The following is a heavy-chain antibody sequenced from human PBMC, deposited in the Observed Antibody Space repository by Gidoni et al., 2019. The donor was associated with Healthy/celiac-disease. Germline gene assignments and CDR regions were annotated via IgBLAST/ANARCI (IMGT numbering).Heavy chain of an antibody. D-gene: IGHD6-13*01. CDR3: AQTPMTYSSSWENHPPFDY. V-gene: IGHV3-30*03. CDR1: AFPFSSYG. J-gene: IGHJ4*02. CDR2: ISYDGSNK. Sequence: QVQLVESGGGVVQPGRSLRLSCAASAFPFSSYGMHWVRQAPGKGLEWVAVISYDGSNKYYADAVKGRFTISRDNSKNTLYLQMNSLRAEDTAVYYCAQTPMTYSSSWENHPPFDYWGQGTLVTVSS.